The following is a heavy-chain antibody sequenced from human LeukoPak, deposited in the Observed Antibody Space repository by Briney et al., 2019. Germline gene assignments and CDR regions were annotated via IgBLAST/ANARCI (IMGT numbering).Heavy chain of an antibody. V-gene: IGHV1-69*13. D-gene: IGHD3-3*01. CDR1: GGTFSSYA. CDR3: ASHRGGTYYDFWSGSPPHFYYYYGMDV. Sequence: GASVKVSCKASGGTFSSYAISWVRQAPGQGLEWMGGIIPIFGTANYAQKFQGRVTITADESTSTAYMELSSLRSEDTAVYYCASHRGGTYYDFWSGSPPHFYYYYGMDVWGQGTTVTVSS. J-gene: IGHJ6*02. CDR2: IIPIFGTA.